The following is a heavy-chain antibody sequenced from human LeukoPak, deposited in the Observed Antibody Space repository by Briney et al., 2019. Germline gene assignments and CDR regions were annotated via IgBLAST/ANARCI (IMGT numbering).Heavy chain of an antibody. CDR2: INPSGGST. CDR1: GFTFTSFG. V-gene: IGHV1-46*01. Sequence: ASVKVSCKASGFTFTSFGFSWVRQAPGQGLEWMGIINPSGGSTSYAQKFQGRVTMTRDTSTSTVYMELSSLRSEDTAVYYCARGDLWSGYSRDHTFDYWGQGTLVAVSS. CDR3: ARGDLWSGYSRDHTFDY. J-gene: IGHJ4*02. D-gene: IGHD3-3*01.